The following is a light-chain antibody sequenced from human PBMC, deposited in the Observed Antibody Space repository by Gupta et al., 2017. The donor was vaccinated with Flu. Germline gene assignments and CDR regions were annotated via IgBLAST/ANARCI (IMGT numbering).Light chain of an antibody. CDR3: QSYDSSLSVV. CDR1: SSNIGAGYD. CDR2: GNS. V-gene: IGLV1-40*01. J-gene: IGLJ2*01. Sequence: QSVLTQPPSVSGAPGRRVTISCTGSSSNIGAGYDVHWYQQLPGPAPKLLIYGNSNRPSGVPDRFSGSKSGTSASLAIPGLQAEDEADYYCQSYDSSLSVVFGGGTKLTVL.